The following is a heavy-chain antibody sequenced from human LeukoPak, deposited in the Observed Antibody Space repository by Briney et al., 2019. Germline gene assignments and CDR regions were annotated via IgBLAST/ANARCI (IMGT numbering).Heavy chain of an antibody. J-gene: IGHJ3*02. V-gene: IGHV4-59*08. CDR3: ARHRAVSSRGAFDI. CDR2: IYYSGST. CDR1: GGSISSYY. D-gene: IGHD5/OR15-5a*01. Sequence: SETLSLTCTVSGGSISSYYWSWIRQPPGKGLEWIGYIYYSGSTNYNPSLKSRVTISVDTSKNQFSLKLSSVTAADTAVYYCARHRAVSSRGAFDIWGQGTMVTVSS.